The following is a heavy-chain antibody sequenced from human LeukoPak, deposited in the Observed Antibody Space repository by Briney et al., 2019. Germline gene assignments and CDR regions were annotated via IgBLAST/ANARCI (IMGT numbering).Heavy chain of an antibody. CDR2: ISSSSSYT. V-gene: IGHV3-11*06. J-gene: IGHJ5*02. Sequence: GGSLRLSCAASGFTFSDYYMSWIRQAPGKGLEWVSYISSSSSYTNYADSVKGRFTISRDNAKNSLYLQMNSLRAEDTAVYYCASYGMTTVTTTDNRFDPWGQGTLVTVSS. D-gene: IGHD4-17*01. CDR1: GFTFSDYY. CDR3: ASYGMTTVTTTDNRFDP.